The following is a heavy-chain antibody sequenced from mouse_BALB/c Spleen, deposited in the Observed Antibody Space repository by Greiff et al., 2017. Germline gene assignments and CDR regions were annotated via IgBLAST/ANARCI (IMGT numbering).Heavy chain of an antibody. D-gene: IGHD2-13*01. J-gene: IGHJ2*01. Sequence: DVHLVESGGGLVQPGGSRKLSCAASGFTFSSFGMHWVRQAPEKGLEWVATISSGGSYTYYPDSVKGRFTISRDNAKNTLYLQMSSLKSEDTAMYYCARHGDYGFDYWGQGTTLTVSS. CDR3: ARHGDYGFDY. CDR2: ISSGGSYT. V-gene: IGHV5-6*01. CDR1: GFTFSSFG.